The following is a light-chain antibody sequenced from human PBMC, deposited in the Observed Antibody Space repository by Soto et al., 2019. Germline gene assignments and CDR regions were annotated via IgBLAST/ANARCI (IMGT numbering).Light chain of an antibody. CDR1: TTYVGDNNH. Sequence: QSALTQPASVSGSPGQSITISCTGTTTYVGDNNHLSWYQQHPGKAPKLMIFDVSDRPSGVSNRFSGSKSGNTASLTISGLQAEDEADYYCSSYTSSHVVFGGGTKLTVL. CDR2: DVS. V-gene: IGLV2-14*01. CDR3: SSYTSSHVV. J-gene: IGLJ2*01.